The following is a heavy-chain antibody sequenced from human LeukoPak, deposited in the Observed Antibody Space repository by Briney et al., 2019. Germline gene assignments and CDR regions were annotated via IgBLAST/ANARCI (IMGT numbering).Heavy chain of an antibody. Sequence: GASVKVSCKASGYTFTGYYMHWVRRAPGQGLEWMGWINPNSGGTNYTQKFQGWVTMTRDTSISTAYMELSRLRSDDTAVYYCARGYYDSSGYYGMDVWGQGTTVTVSS. CDR1: GYTFTGYY. J-gene: IGHJ6*02. D-gene: IGHD3-22*01. V-gene: IGHV1-2*04. CDR3: ARGYYDSSGYYGMDV. CDR2: INPNSGGT.